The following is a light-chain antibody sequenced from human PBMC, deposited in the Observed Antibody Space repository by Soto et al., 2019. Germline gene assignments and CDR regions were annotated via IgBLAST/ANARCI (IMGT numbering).Light chain of an antibody. CDR3: QQSYRSLPT. J-gene: IGKJ3*01. CDR1: QNIAIY. CDR2: GAT. V-gene: IGKV1-39*01. Sequence: DIQMTQSPSSLSASVGDRVTITCRASQNIAIYLNWYHQKAGKAPNLLIFGATSLRSGVPSRFSASGSGTDFTLTISSLRPEDFGTYYCQQSYRSLPTFGPGTKVEI.